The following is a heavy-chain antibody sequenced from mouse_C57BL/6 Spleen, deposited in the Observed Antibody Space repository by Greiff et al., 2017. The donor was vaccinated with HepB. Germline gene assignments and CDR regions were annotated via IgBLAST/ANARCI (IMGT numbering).Heavy chain of an antibody. Sequence: QVHVKQSGAELVRPGASVKLSCKASGYTFTDYYINWVKQRPGQGLEWIARIYPGSGNTYYNEKFKGKATLTAEKSSSTAYMQLSSLTSEDSAVYFCARSQTGYYAMDYWGQGTSVTVSS. CDR3: ARSQTGYYAMDY. CDR1: GYTFTDYY. J-gene: IGHJ4*01. D-gene: IGHD4-1*01. CDR2: IYPGSGNT. V-gene: IGHV1-76*01.